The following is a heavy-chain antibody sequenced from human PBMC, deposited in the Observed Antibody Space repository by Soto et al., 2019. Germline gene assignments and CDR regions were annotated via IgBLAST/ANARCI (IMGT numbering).Heavy chain of an antibody. J-gene: IGHJ3*02. Sequence: EVQLVESGGGLVQPGGSLRLSCEASGFTFRSYWMTWVRQAPGKGLEWVANIKKDESAKSYLESVRGRFTISRDNAKNLLYRQMNSLRAEDTALYYCARDVSPGSSGLYLDAFDIWGQGTMVTVSS. V-gene: IGHV3-7*05. CDR1: GFTFRSYW. D-gene: IGHD6-25*01. CDR2: IKKDESAK. CDR3: ARDVSPGSSGLYLDAFDI.